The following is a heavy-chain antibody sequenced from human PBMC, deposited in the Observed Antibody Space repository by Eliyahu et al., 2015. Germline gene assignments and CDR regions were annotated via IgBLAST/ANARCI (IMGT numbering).Heavy chain of an antibody. V-gene: IGHV3-33*01. J-gene: IGHJ3*02. Sequence: QVQLVESGGGVVQPGRSLRLSCAAPGFXXXNXGXTWVRQAPGKGLEWVALIRYDGNNEYYADSVKGRFTISRDSSKNTLFLQMNSLRAEDTAIYYCARDRGYCSGGSCYTDAFDIWGRGTLVTVSS. CDR2: IRYDGNNE. CDR1: GFXXXNXG. D-gene: IGHD2-15*01. CDR3: ARDRGYCSGGSCYTDAFDI.